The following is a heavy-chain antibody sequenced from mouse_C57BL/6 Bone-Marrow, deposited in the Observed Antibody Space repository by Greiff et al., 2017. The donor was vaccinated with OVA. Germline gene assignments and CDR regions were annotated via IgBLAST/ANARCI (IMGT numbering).Heavy chain of an antibody. J-gene: IGHJ1*03. CDR3: ARAGLRWYFDV. V-gene: IGHV1-7*01. Sequence: VQLQQSGAELAKPGASVKLSCKASGYTFTSYWMHWVKQRPGQGLEWIGYINPSSGYTKYNQKFKDKATLTPDKSSSTAYMQLSSLTYEDSAVYYCARAGLRWYFDVWGTGTTVTVSS. CDR1: GYTFTSYW. CDR2: INPSSGYT. D-gene: IGHD2-4*01.